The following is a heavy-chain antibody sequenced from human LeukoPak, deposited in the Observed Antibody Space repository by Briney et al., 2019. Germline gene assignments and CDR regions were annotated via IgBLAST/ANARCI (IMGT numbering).Heavy chain of an antibody. V-gene: IGHV3-48*01. CDR3: AKDGLYYDGSEHVYYFDS. Sequence: GGPLRLSCVASGLTFSRYSMHWLRQAPPKGREWIYYISTTSKTIHWGHSVKGRCDTSRDNGKHLLFLQMESLRASETALFLCAKDGLYYDGSEHVYYFDSWGQGTLVSVSS. CDR1: GLTFSRYS. CDR2: ISTTSKTI. D-gene: IGHD3-22*01. J-gene: IGHJ4*02.